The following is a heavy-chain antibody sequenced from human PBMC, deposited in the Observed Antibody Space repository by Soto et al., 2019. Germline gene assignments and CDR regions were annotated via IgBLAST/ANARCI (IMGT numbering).Heavy chain of an antibody. D-gene: IGHD4-17*01. CDR1: GFDFSNYW. Sequence: EVQLVESGGGLVQPGGSLRLSCGASGFDFSNYWMHWVRQAPGKGLVWVSRINGDGSDIKYADSVKGRFTISRDNAKNTVYLQMNSLSADDTAVYYCARDQTTGDWFDAWGQGALVTVSS. J-gene: IGHJ5*02. V-gene: IGHV3-74*03. CDR2: INGDGSDI. CDR3: ARDQTTGDWFDA.